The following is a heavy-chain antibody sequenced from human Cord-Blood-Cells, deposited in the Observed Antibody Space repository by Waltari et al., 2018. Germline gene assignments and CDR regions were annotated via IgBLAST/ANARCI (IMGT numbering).Heavy chain of an antibody. J-gene: IGHJ4*02. CDR1: GFTFADYA. D-gene: IGHD3-16*01. Sequence: EVQLVESGGGLVQPGRSLRLSCAASGFTFADYAMHWVRQAPGKGLEWVSGISWNSGSIGYADSVKGRFTISRDNAKNSLYLQMNSLRAEDMALYYCARGGIFDYWGQGTLVTVSS. CDR3: ARGGIFDY. V-gene: IGHV3-9*03. CDR2: ISWNSGSI.